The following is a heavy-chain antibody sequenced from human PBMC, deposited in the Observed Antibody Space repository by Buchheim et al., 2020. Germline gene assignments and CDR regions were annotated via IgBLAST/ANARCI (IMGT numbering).Heavy chain of an antibody. CDR1: GGSISSYY. V-gene: IGHV4-59*01. CDR2: IYYSGST. CDR3: ARVRKQLVRYYYFDY. J-gene: IGHJ4*02. D-gene: IGHD6-13*01. Sequence: QVKLQESGPGLVKPSETLSLTCTVSGGSISSYYWSWIRQPPGKGLEWIGYIYYSGSTNYNPSLKSRFTISVDTSKNQFPLKLSSVTAADTAVYYCARVRKQLVRYYYFDYWGQGTL.